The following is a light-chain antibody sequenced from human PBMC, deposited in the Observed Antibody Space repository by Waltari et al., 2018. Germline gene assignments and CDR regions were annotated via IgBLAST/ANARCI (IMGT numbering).Light chain of an antibody. CDR2: GAS. CDR1: QRVSSN. J-gene: IGKJ2*01. CDR3: QQYNNWPPGT. V-gene: IGKV3D-15*01. Sequence: EILMTQSPSTLSVSPGERATLSCRASQRVSSNLAWYQQKPGQAPRLLIYGASTRATGIPARFSGSGSGTEFTLTISSLQSEDFAVYYCQQYNNWPPGTFGQGTKLEIK.